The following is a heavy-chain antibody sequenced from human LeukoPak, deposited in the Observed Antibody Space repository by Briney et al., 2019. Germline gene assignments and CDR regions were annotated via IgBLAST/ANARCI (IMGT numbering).Heavy chain of an antibody. CDR2: ISYDGRNT. D-gene: IGHD2-8*01. CDR1: RFTFSSYG. Sequence: GSLRLSCGASRFTFSSYGMHWVRQSPDKGLEWVAFISYDGRNTYYADPVKGRFTISRDNSKNTLSLQMNSLRAEDTAVYYCARDGLLMVFGGRGDYYYYMDVWGIGTTVTVSS. CDR3: ARDGLLMVFGGRGDYYYYMDV. J-gene: IGHJ6*03. V-gene: IGHV3-30*03.